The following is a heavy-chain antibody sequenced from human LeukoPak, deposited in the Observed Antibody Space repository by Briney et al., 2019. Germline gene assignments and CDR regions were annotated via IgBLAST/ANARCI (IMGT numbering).Heavy chain of an antibody. Sequence: GGSLRLSCAASGFTFSSYAMHWVRQAPGKGLEWVAVISYDGSNKYYADSVKGRFTISRDNSKNTLYLQMNSLRAEDTAVYYCARDAQLPHRSPARTSGSYGNWGQGTLVTVSS. CDR1: GFTFSSYA. CDR3: ARDAQLPHRSPARTSGSYGN. D-gene: IGHD1-26*01. CDR2: ISYDGSNK. J-gene: IGHJ4*02. V-gene: IGHV3-30-3*01.